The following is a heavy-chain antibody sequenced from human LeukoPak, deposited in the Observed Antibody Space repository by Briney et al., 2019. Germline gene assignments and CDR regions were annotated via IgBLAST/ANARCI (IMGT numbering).Heavy chain of an antibody. Sequence: ASVKVSCKASGYTFTSYYMHWVRQAPGQGLEWMGRINPNSGGTNYAQKFQGRVTMTRDTSISTAYMELSRLRSDDTAVYYCARAYDSSGPEEDWGQGTLVTVSS. CDR1: GYTFTSYY. CDR2: INPNSGGT. V-gene: IGHV1-2*06. D-gene: IGHD3-22*01. CDR3: ARAYDSSGPEED. J-gene: IGHJ4*02.